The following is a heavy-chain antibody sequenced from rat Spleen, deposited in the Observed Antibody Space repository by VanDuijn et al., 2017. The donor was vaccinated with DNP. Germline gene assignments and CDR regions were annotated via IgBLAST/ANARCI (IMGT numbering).Heavy chain of an antibody. CDR2: ISYDGSRI. Sequence: EVQLVESGGGLVRPGRSLKLSCAASGFTFSDYVMAWVRQAPKKGLEWVATISYDGSRIYYRDSVKGRFTISRDNAKNTLYLQMNSLRSEDTATYYCARVNNNLYYGLDAWGQGTSVTVSS. D-gene: IGHD1-10*01. J-gene: IGHJ4*01. CDR3: ARVNNNLYYGLDA. CDR1: GFTFSDYV. V-gene: IGHV5-17*01.